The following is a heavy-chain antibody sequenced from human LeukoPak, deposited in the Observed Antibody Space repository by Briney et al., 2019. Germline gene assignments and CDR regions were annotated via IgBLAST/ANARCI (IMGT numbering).Heavy chain of an antibody. CDR3: ARGPGRGSYPNY. V-gene: IGHV4-39*07. D-gene: IGHD1-26*01. J-gene: IGHJ4*02. CDR2: VFYSGST. CDR1: GGSVSSSSYH. Sequence: PSETLSLTCTVSGGSVSSSSYHWGWIRQPPGKGLEWIGSVFYSGSTNYNPSLKSRVTISVDTSKNQFSLKLSSVTAADTAVYYCARGPGRGSYPNYWGQGTLVTVSS.